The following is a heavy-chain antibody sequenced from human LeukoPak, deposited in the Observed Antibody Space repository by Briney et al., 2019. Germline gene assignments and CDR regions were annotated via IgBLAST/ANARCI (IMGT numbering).Heavy chain of an antibody. D-gene: IGHD6-19*01. V-gene: IGHV3-23*01. CDR1: GFTFSSYA. Sequence: GGSLRLSCAASGFTFSSYAMSWVRQAPGKGLEWVLAISGSGGSTYYADSVKGRFTISRDNSKNTLYLQMNSLRAEDTAVYYCAKTYSSGWYGLLDAFDIWGQGTMVTVSS. J-gene: IGHJ3*02. CDR2: ISGSGGST. CDR3: AKTYSSGWYGLLDAFDI.